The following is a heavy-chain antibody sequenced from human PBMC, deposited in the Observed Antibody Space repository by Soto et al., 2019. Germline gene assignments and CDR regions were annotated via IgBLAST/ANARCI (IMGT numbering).Heavy chain of an antibody. V-gene: IGHV1-3*01. CDR3: VGGSYSSSWFGFDF. D-gene: IGHD6-13*01. CDR1: GYTFTSYA. J-gene: IGHJ4*02. Sequence: GASVKVSCKASGYTFTSYAMHWVRQAPGQRLEWKGWINAGNGNTKSAQKFQGRVTMTTDPSTSTAYMELRSLRSDDTAVYYCVGGSYSSSWFGFDFWGQGTPVTVSS. CDR2: INAGNGNT.